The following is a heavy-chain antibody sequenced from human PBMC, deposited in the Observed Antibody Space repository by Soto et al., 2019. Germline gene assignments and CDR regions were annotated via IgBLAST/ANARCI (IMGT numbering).Heavy chain of an antibody. D-gene: IGHD3-10*01. J-gene: IGHJ6*02. CDR3: AREVRGVYYYYGMDV. CDR1: GGSISSGGYY. CDR2: IYYSGST. Sequence: TSETLSLTCTVSGGSISSGGYYWSWIRQHPGKGLEWIGYIYYSGSTYYNPSLKSRVTISVDTSKNQFSLKLSSVTAADTAVYYCAREVRGVYYYYGMDVWGQGTTVTVSS. V-gene: IGHV4-31*03.